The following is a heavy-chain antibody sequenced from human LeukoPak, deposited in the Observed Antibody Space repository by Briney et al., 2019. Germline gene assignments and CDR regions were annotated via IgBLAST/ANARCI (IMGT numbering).Heavy chain of an antibody. CDR3: AYGWYCSSTSCYSGYYFDY. Sequence: GGSLRLSCAASGFTFSSYAMHWVRQAPGKGLEWVAVISYDGSNKYYADSVKGRFTISRDNSKNTLYLQMNSLRSDDTAVYYCAYGWYCSSTSCYSGYYFDYWGQGTLVTVSS. CDR2: ISYDGSNK. V-gene: IGHV3-30-3*01. J-gene: IGHJ4*02. D-gene: IGHD2-2*01. CDR1: GFTFSSYA.